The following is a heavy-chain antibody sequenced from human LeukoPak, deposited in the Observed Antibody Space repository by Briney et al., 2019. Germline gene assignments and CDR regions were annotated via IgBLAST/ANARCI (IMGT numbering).Heavy chain of an antibody. Sequence: GGSLRLSCAASGFTFSNYWMSWVRQAPGKGLEWVANIKQGGSEKYYVDSVKGRFTISRDNAKNSLYLQMNSLRAEDTAVYYCAQECVDSSGYYYVPNWFDPWGQRTLVTVSS. CDR2: IKQGGSEK. J-gene: IGHJ5*02. V-gene: IGHV3-7*01. D-gene: IGHD3-22*01. CDR3: AQECVDSSGYYYVPNWFDP. CDR1: GFTFSNYW.